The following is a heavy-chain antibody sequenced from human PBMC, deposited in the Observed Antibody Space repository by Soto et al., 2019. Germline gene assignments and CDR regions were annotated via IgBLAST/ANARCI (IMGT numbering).Heavy chain of an antibody. V-gene: IGHV3-23*01. D-gene: IGHD2-8*01. CDR3: AGQDCATGRCHSQR. Sequence: PGGSLRLSCAASGFTFSSYAMTWVRQAPGRGLEWISVISESGADARYADSVKGRFSISRDNSKNTVFLQMSNLRAEDTAVYYCAGQDCATGRCHSQRWGQGTPVTVSS. J-gene: IGHJ1*01. CDR2: ISESGADA. CDR1: GFTFSSYA.